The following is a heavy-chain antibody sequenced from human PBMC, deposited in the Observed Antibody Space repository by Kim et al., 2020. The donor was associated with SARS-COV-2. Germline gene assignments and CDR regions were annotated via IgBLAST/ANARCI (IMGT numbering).Heavy chain of an antibody. CDR2: ISYDGSNK. CDR3: AKDAQYYYGSGSYVDY. D-gene: IGHD3-10*01. V-gene: IGHV3-30*18. Sequence: GGSLRLSCAASGFTFSSYGMHWVRQAPGKGLEWVAVISYDGSNKYYADSVKGRFTISRDNSKNTLYLQMNSLRAEDTAVYYCAKDAQYYYGSGSYVDYWGQGTLVTVSS. J-gene: IGHJ4*02. CDR1: GFTFSSYG.